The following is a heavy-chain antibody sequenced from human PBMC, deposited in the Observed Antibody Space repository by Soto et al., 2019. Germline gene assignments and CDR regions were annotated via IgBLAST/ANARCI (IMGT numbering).Heavy chain of an antibody. CDR1: GFTFSRSG. Sequence: LRLSCAASGFTFSRSGMHWVRQAPGKGLERVAVIWYDGSNRYYAESVKGRFTISRDKSKNTLYLQMKSLRAEDTALYYCARADERIAVAGTAYGGQGTLVTVSS. CDR2: IWYDGSNR. D-gene: IGHD6-19*01. J-gene: IGHJ4*02. CDR3: ARADERIAVAGTAY. V-gene: IGHV3-33*01.